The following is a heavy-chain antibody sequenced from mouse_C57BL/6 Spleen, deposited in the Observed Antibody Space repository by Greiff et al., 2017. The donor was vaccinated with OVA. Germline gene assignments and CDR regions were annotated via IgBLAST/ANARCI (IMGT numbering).Heavy chain of an antibody. CDR3: TRGAGSSRYYFDY. V-gene: IGHV5-9-1*02. Sequence: EVMLVESGAGLVKPGGSLKLSCAASGFTFSSYAMSWVRQTPEKRLEWVAYISSGGDYIYYADTVKGRFTISRDNARNTLYLQMSSLKSEDTAMYYCTRGAGSSRYYFDYWGQGTTLTVSS. J-gene: IGHJ2*01. CDR2: ISSGGDYI. CDR1: GFTFSSYA. D-gene: IGHD1-1*01.